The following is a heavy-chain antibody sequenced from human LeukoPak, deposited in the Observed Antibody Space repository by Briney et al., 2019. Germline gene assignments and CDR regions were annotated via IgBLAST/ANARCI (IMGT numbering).Heavy chain of an antibody. CDR1: GFTFSRYA. V-gene: IGHV3-23*01. CDR2: ISGSGGST. J-gene: IGHJ4*02. Sequence: GGSLRLSCAASGFTFSRYAMGWVRQGPGKGLEWVSAISGSGGSTYYADSVKGRFTISRDSSKNTLYLQMDSLRAEDTALYYCAKGARWELPLDYWGQGTLVTVSS. CDR3: AKGARWELPLDY. D-gene: IGHD1-26*01.